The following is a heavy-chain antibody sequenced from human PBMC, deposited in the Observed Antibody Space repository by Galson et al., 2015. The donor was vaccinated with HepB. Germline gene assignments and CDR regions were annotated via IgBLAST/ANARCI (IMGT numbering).Heavy chain of an antibody. CDR3: AKAVKYYGSGSYFDY. J-gene: IGHJ4*02. CDR1: GFTFSSYA. Sequence: SLRLSCAASGFTFSSYAMSWVRQAPGKGLEWVSVISGSGGSTYYADSVKGRFTISRDNFKNTLYLQMNSLRAEDTAVYYCAKAVKYYGSGSYFDYWGQGTLVTVSS. V-gene: IGHV3-23*01. D-gene: IGHD3-10*01. CDR2: ISGSGGST.